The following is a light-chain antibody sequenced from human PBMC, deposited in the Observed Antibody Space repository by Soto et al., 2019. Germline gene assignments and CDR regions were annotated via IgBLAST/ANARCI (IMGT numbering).Light chain of an antibody. CDR2: AAS. J-gene: IGKJ3*01. Sequence: DIQMTQSPTSLSASVGDRVTITCRASQGIRNFVAWYPQKPGKAPKLLIYAASTLQSGVPSRFSGSGSGTDITLTINSLQPEDVPTYSCQKYSSVPVFGPGTKVEIK. V-gene: IGKV1-27*01. CDR3: QKYSSVPV. CDR1: QGIRNF.